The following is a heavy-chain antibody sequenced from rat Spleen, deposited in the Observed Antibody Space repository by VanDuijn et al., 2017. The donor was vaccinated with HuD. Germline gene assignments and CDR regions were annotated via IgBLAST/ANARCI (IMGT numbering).Heavy chain of an antibody. D-gene: IGHD1-12*02. CDR1: GYSITSSYR. J-gene: IGHJ2*01. Sequence: EVQLQESGPGLVKPSQSLSLTCSVTGYSITSSYRWNWIRKFPGNKLEWMGYINSAGSTNYNPSLKSRISITRDTSKNQFFLQVNSVTTEDTATYYCARSDSWLMGYWGQGVMVTVSS. V-gene: IGHV3-3*01. CDR3: ARSDSWLMGY. CDR2: INSAGST.